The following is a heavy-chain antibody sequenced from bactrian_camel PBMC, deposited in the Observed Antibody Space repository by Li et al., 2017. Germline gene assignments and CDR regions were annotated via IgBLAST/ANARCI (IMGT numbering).Heavy chain of an antibody. CDR3: AAQVGSWSCLWGASSMYNY. V-gene: IGHV3S6*01. Sequence: HVQLVESGGGSVQAGGSLELSCAGSGYPDNTYCFAWFRQGPGKERERVASWRSDQLTNYADSVKGRFTISKANVKSNMYLQMNSLKPDDTAMYYCAAQVGSWSCLWGASSMYNYWGQGTQVTV. D-gene: IGHD1*01. CDR1: GYPDNTYC. CDR2: SWRSDQLT. J-gene: IGHJ4*01.